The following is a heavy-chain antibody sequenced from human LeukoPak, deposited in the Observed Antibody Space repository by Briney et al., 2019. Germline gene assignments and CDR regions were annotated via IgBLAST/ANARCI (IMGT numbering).Heavy chain of an antibody. V-gene: IGHV3-48*02. CDR1: GFTFSSYS. CDR3: AKDFRIGYSAHFDY. CDR2: ISSSSSTI. D-gene: IGHD2-21*01. J-gene: IGHJ4*02. Sequence: SGGSLRLSCAASGFTFSSYSMNWVRQAPGKGLEWVSYISSSSSTIYYADSVKGRFTISRDNAKNSLYLQMNSLRDEDTAVYYCAKDFRIGYSAHFDYWGQGALVTVSS.